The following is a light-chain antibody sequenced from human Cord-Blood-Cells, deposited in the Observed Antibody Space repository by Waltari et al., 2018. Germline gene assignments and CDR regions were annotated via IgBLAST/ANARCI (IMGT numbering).Light chain of an antibody. CDR1: QSISSY. J-gene: IGKJ2*01. CDR2: AAS. Sequence: DIQMTQSPSSLSASVGARVTLTCRASQSISSYLNWYQQKPGKAPKLLIYAASRLQSGVPSRFSGSGSGTDFTLTISSLQPEDFATYYCQQSYSTPYTFGQGTKLEIK. CDR3: QQSYSTPYT. V-gene: IGKV1-39*01.